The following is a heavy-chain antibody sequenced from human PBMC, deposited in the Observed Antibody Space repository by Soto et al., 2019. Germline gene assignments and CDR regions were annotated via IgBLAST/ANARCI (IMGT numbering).Heavy chain of an antibody. CDR1: GGSISSSSYY. D-gene: IGHD4-17*01. Sequence: PSETLSLTCTVSGGSISSSSYYWSWIRQPPGKGLEWIGYIYYSGSTNYNPSLKSRVTISVDTSKNQFSLKLSSVTAADTAVYYCARSVRTVTRLLYFDYWGQGTLVTLSS. CDR3: ARSVRTVTRLLYFDY. V-gene: IGHV4-61*01. CDR2: IYYSGST. J-gene: IGHJ4*02.